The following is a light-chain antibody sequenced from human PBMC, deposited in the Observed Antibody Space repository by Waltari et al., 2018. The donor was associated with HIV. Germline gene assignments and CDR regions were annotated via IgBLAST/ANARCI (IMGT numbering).Light chain of an antibody. J-gene: IGLJ2*01. CDR3: QAWDSDTPRV. CDR2: RDG. V-gene: IGLV3-1*01. Sequence: YELTQPPSVSVSPGHTASTPSPGAKMGDKYACWYQQKPGQSPVLVIYRDGKRPSGIPERFSGFNSGNTATLTISGTQAMDEADYYCQAWDSDTPRVFGGGTKLTVL. CDR1: KMGDKY.